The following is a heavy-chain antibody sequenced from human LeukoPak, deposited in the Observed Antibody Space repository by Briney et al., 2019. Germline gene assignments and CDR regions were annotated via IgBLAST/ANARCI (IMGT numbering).Heavy chain of an antibody. D-gene: IGHD2-15*01. CDR1: GGSFSGYY. J-gene: IGHJ5*02. V-gene: IGHV4-34*01. CDR3: ARDRASPVILGFDP. CDR2: INHSGST. Sequence: PSETLSLTCAVYGGSFSGYYWSWIRQPPGKGLEWIGEINHSGSTNYNPSLKSRVTISVDTSKNQFSLKLSSVTAADTAVYYCARDRASPVILGFDPWGQGTLVTVSS.